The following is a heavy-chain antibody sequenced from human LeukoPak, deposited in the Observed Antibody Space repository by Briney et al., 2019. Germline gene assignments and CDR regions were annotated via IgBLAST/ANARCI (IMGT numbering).Heavy chain of an antibody. V-gene: IGHV3-30*02. CDR1: GFTFSSYG. CDR3: ARDLYGWNHTHAFDI. CDR2: IRYDGSNK. Sequence: GGSLRLSCAASGFTFSSYGMHWVRQAPGKGLEWVAFIRYDGSNKYYADSVKGRFTISRDNSKNTLYLQMNSLRAEDTAVYYCARDLYGWNHTHAFDIWGQGTMVTVSS. D-gene: IGHD1-14*01. J-gene: IGHJ3*02.